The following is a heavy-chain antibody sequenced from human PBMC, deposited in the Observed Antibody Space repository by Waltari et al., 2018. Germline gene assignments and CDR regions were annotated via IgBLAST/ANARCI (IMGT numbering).Heavy chain of an antibody. V-gene: IGHV3-48*03. D-gene: IGHD3-3*01. CDR1: GFTFSSYE. CDR3: ARDPGDYDFTGMDV. J-gene: IGHJ6*02. CDR2: ITSSGSTI. Sequence: GESGGGLVQPGGSLRLSCAASGFTFSSYEMNWVRQAPGKGLEWVSYITSSGSTIYYADSVKGRFTISRDNAKNSLYLQMNSLRAEDTAVYYCARDPGDYDFTGMDVWGQGTTVTVSS.